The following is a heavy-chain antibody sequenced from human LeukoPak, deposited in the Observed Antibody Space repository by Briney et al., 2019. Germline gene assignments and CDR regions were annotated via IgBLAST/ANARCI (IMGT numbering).Heavy chain of an antibody. D-gene: IGHD3-10*01. Sequence: ASVKVSCKASGYTFPSYDINWVPQATGQGREWRGWMNPNSGNTGYAQKFQGRVTMTRNTSISTAYMELSSLRSEDTAVYYCASHLSRFATRMSGYYYGMDVRGQGTTVTVAS. J-gene: IGHJ6*02. CDR3: ASHLSRFATRMSGYYYGMDV. V-gene: IGHV1-8*01. CDR2: MNPNSGNT. CDR1: GYTFPSYD.